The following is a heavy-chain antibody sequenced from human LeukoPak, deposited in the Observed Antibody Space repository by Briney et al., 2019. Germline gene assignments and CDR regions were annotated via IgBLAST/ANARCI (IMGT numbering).Heavy chain of an antibody. J-gene: IGHJ5*02. CDR1: GFTFSNHA. CDR2: ISANGVDT. D-gene: IGHD2-8*02. V-gene: IGHV3-23*01. CDR3: AKDVWWSVS. Sequence: GGSLRLSCVASGFTFSNHAMTWVRQAPGKGLEWVSAISANGVDTFYAPSVKGRFTISRDNSKNTLYLQINSLRAEDTAIYYCAKDVWWSVSWGQGTLVTVSS.